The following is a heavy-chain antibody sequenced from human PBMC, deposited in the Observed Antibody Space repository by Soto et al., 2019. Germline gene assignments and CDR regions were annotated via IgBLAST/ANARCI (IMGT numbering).Heavy chain of an antibody. D-gene: IGHD3-22*01. CDR1: GGTFSSYA. CDR3: ARDHGDSSSPEWFDP. V-gene: IGHV1-69*13. J-gene: IGHJ5*02. CDR2: IIPIFGTT. Sequence: ASVKVSCKASGGTFSSYAISWVRQAPGQGLEWMGGIIPIFGTTNYAQKFQGRVTITADESTSTAYMELSSLRSEDTAVYYCARDHGDSSSPEWFDPWGQGTLVTV.